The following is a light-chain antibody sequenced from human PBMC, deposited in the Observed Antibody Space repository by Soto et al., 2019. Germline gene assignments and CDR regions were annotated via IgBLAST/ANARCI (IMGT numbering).Light chain of an antibody. Sequence: DIQLTQSPSTLSASVGDRVTITCRASQNINTWLAWYQQKPGKAPKVLIYKASSLESGVPSRFRGSGSGTEFTLTISSLQPDDFATYYCQQYNHYYSFGQGTKLEIK. CDR3: QQYNHYYS. CDR1: QNINTW. J-gene: IGKJ2*03. V-gene: IGKV1-5*03. CDR2: KAS.